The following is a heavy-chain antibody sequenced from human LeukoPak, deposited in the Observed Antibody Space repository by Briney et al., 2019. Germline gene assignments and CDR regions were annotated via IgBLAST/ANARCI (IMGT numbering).Heavy chain of an antibody. CDR3: ARDNGLVVVPSWFDP. V-gene: IGHV1-2*02. CDR1: GYTFTGYY. D-gene: IGHD2-2*01. J-gene: IGHJ5*02. CDR2: INPNSGGT. Sequence: GASVKVSCKASGYTFTGYYMHWVRQAPGQGLEWMGWINPNSGGTNYAQKFQGRVTMTRDTSISTAYMELSRLRSDGTAVYYCARDNGLVVVPSWFDPWGQGTLVTVSS.